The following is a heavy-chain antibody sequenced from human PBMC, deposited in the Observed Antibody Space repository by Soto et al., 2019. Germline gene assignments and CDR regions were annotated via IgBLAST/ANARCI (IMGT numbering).Heavy chain of an antibody. CDR1: GFTFSDYH. D-gene: IGHD4-17*01. Sequence: QVQSVESGGGLVKPGESLRLSCAASGFTFSDYHMSWIRQAPGKGLEWVSYITSSNTYTDYADSVKGRFTISRDNAKNSLFLQLNSLRAEDTAVYYCAKDAPGGDYVWGQGTLVTVSS. V-gene: IGHV3-11*06. CDR2: ITSSNTYT. J-gene: IGHJ4*02. CDR3: AKDAPGGDYV.